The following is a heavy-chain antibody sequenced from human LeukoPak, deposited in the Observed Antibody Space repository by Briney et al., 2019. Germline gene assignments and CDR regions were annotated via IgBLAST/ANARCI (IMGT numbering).Heavy chain of an antibody. CDR2: ISWNSGSI. CDR1: GFTFDDYA. Sequence: GRSLRLSCAASGFTFDDYAMHWVRQAPGKGLEWVSGISWNSGSIGYADSVKGRFTISRDNAKNSLYLQMNSLRAEDTALYYCARTVDYYYYMDVWGKGTTVTISS. J-gene: IGHJ6*03. D-gene: IGHD5-12*01. V-gene: IGHV3-9*01. CDR3: ARTVDYYYYMDV.